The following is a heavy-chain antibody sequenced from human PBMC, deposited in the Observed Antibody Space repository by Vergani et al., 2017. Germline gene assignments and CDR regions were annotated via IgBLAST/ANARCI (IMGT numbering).Heavy chain of an antibody. CDR1: GFTFSSYA. CDR2: ISYDGSNK. Sequence: QVQLVESGGGVVQPGRSLRLSCAASGFTFSSYAMHWVRPAPGKGLEWVAVISYDGSNKYYADSVKGRFTISRDNSKNTLYLQMNSLRAEDTAVYYCARDRGWDYWGQGTLVTVSS. J-gene: IGHJ4*02. D-gene: IGHD3-10*01. V-gene: IGHV3-30-3*01. CDR3: ARDRGWDY.